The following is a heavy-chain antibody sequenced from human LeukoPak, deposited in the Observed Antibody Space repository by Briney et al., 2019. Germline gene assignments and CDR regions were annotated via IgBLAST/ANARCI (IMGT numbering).Heavy chain of an antibody. D-gene: IGHD5-18*01. Sequence: SVKVSCKASGGTFSSYAISWLRQAPRQRLELMGRIIPIFGTANYAQKFQGRVTITTDESTSTAYMELSSLRSEDTAVYYCARAQLWSPWYFDYWGQGTLVTVSS. CDR2: IIPIFGTA. CDR1: GGTFSSYA. CDR3: ARAQLWSPWYFDY. V-gene: IGHV1-69*05. J-gene: IGHJ4*02.